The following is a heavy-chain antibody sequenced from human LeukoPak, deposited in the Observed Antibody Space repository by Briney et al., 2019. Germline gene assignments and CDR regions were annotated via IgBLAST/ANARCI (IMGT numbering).Heavy chain of an antibody. CDR1: GYTFTSYG. Sequence: ASVKVSCKASGYTFTSYGISWVRQAPGQGLEWMGWIGAYNGNTNYAQKLQGRVTMTTDTSASTAYMELRSLRSDDTAVYYCARVRTKRITIFGVVIPPDYWGQGTLVTVSS. J-gene: IGHJ4*02. CDR2: IGAYNGNT. V-gene: IGHV1-18*01. CDR3: ARVRTKRITIFGVVIPPDY. D-gene: IGHD3-3*01.